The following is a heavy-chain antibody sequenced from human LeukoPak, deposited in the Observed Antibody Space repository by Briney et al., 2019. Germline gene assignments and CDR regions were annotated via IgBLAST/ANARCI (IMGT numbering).Heavy chain of an antibody. CDR1: GFTFSSYW. CDR2: INSDGSST. Sequence: GGSLRLSCAASGFTFSSYWMHWVRQAPGKGLVWVSRINSDGSSTSYADSVKGRFTISRDNAKNTLYLQMNSLRAEDTAVDYCESTKGSSSWYWRGYFDYWGQGTLVTVSS. V-gene: IGHV3-74*01. J-gene: IGHJ4*02. CDR3: ESTKGSSSWYWRGYFDY. D-gene: IGHD6-13*01.